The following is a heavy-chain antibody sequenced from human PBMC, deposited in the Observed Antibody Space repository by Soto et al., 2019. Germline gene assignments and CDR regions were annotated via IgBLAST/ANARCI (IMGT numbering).Heavy chain of an antibody. CDR1: GYPFTRHG. CDR3: ARAGPANWFDP. CDR2: ISAYNGNT. D-gene: IGHD2-8*02. V-gene: IGHV1-18*04. J-gene: IGHJ5*02. Sequence: SVKVSCKASGYPFTRHGISLVRQAPGQGLEWMGWISAYNGNTNYAQKLQGRVTMTTDTSTSTAYMELRSLRSDDTAVYYCARAGPANWFDPWGQGTLVTVSS.